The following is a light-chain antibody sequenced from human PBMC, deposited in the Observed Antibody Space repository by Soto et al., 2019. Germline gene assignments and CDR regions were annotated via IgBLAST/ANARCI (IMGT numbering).Light chain of an antibody. CDR2: GAS. CDR1: QSVSSSY. Sequence: ENVLTPSPGTPPLSPREKDTLSCRASQSVSSSYLAWYQQKPGQAPRLLIYGASSRATGIPDRFSGSGSGTDFTLTISRLEPEDFAVYYCQQYGSSPRLTFGGGTKVDIK. CDR3: QQYGSSPRLT. J-gene: IGKJ4*01. V-gene: IGKV3-20*01.